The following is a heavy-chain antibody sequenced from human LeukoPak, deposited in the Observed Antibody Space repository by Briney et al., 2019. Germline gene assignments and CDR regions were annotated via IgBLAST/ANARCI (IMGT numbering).Heavy chain of an antibody. Sequence: PSETLSLTCTVSGYSISSGYYWGWIRQPPGKGLEWIGSIYHSGSTYYNPSLKSRVTISVDTSKNQFFLKLSSVTAADTAVYYCARGRYCSSTSCYSHNWFDPWGQGTLVTVSS. CDR2: IYHSGST. CDR1: GYSISSGYY. V-gene: IGHV4-38-2*02. J-gene: IGHJ5*02. D-gene: IGHD2-2*01. CDR3: ARGRYCSSTSCYSHNWFDP.